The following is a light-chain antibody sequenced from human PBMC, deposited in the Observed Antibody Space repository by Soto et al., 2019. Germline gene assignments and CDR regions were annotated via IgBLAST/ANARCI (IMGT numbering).Light chain of an antibody. CDR3: QQYHSYPIT. CDR1: QDFNNY. CDR2: VAS. Sequence: DIQLTQSPSFLSASVGDRVTITCRASQDFNNYLAWYQQKPGEAPKLLMYVASTLQSGVPSRFRRSGSGTEFTLTISSLQPEDFETFYCQQYHSYPITLGGGTQVDIK. J-gene: IGKJ4*01. V-gene: IGKV1-9*01.